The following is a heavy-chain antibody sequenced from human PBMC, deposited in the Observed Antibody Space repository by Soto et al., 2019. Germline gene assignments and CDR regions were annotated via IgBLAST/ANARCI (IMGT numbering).Heavy chain of an antibody. D-gene: IGHD5-12*01. CDR2: INPNSGGT. J-gene: IGHJ5*02. CDR3: ASDFWRVYSGYDFFRGGNFWFDP. Sequence: ASVKVSCKASGYTFTGYYMHWVRQAPGQGLEWMGWINPNSGGTNYAQKFQGWVTMTRDTSISTADMELSRLRSDDTAVYYCASDFWRVYSGYDFFRGGNFWFDPWGQGTLVTVSS. V-gene: IGHV1-2*04. CDR1: GYTFTGYY.